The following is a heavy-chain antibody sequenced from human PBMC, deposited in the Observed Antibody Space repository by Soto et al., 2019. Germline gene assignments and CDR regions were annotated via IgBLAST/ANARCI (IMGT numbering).Heavy chain of an antibody. J-gene: IGHJ6*03. V-gene: IGHV3-23*01. Sequence: GGSLRLSCAASGFTFSSYAMSWVRQAPWKGLEWVSAISGSGGSTYYADSVKGRFTISRDNSKNTLYLQMNSLRAEDTAVYYCAKVLTDYYYYMDVWGKGTTVTVSS. CDR2: ISGSGGST. CDR3: AKVLTDYYYYMDV. CDR1: GFTFSSYA.